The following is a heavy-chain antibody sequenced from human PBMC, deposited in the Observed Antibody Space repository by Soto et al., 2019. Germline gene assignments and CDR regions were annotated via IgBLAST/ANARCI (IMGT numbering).Heavy chain of an antibody. CDR1: GYTFTSYG. D-gene: IGHD1-1*01. CDR3: ASGRYGKY. J-gene: IGHJ4*02. CDR2: ISAHNGNT. V-gene: IGHV1-18*01. Sequence: QVHLVQSGAEVKKPGASVKVSCKASGYTFTSYGITWVRQAPGPGLEWMGWISAHNGNTDYAQKLQGRVIVTRDTSTSTAYMELRSLRSGATAVYSCASGRYGKYWGQGAVVTVSS.